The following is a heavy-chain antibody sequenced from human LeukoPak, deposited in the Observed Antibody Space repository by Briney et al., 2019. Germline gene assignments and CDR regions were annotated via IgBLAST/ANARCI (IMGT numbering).Heavy chain of an antibody. CDR3: ARDKIRRDGYRDSY. J-gene: IGHJ4*02. CDR1: GGTFSSYA. Sequence: LVKVSCKASGGTFSSYAISWVRQAPGQGLEWMGRIIPIFGTANYAQKFQGRVTITTDESTSTAYMELSSLRSEDTAVYYCARDKIRRDGYRDSYWGQGTLVTVSS. D-gene: IGHD5-24*01. V-gene: IGHV1-69*05. CDR2: IIPIFGTA.